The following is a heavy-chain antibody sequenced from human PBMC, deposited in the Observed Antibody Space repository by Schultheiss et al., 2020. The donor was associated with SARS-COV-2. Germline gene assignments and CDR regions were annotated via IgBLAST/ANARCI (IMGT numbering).Heavy chain of an antibody. J-gene: IGHJ2*01. CDR2: ISYDGSNK. CDR3: ARGGLRYFDWLIWYFDL. Sequence: GGSLRLSCAASGFTFSSYGMHWVRQAPGKGLEWVAVISYDGSNKYYADSVKGRFTISRDNSKNTLYLQMNSLRAEDTALYYCARGGLRYFDWLIWYFDLWGRGTLVTVSS. V-gene: IGHV3-33*05. D-gene: IGHD3-9*01. CDR1: GFTFSSYG.